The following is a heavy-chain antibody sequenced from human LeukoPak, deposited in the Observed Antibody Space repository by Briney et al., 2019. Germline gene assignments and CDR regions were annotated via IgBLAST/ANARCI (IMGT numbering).Heavy chain of an antibody. V-gene: IGHV5-51*01. CDR3: ARRPPASSSWDS. CDR2: IYPGDSNT. D-gene: IGHD6-13*01. CDR1: GYSFTDYW. J-gene: IGHJ4*02. Sequence: GESLKISCQSSGYSFTDYWIVWVRQMPGKGLEWMGIIYPGDSNTRYSPSFQGQVTISADKSISTAYLQWSSLKASDTAMYYCARRPPASSSWDSWGQGTPVTVSS.